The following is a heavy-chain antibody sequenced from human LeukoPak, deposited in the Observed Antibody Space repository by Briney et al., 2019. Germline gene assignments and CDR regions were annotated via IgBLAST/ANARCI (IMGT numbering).Heavy chain of an antibody. Sequence: PSQTLSLTCTVSGGSISSGSYYWSWIRQPARKGLEWIGRIYTSGSTNYNPSLKSRVTISVDTSKNQFSLKLSSVTAADTAVYYCAREGIFGVVTEFDYWGQGTLVTVSS. CDR3: AREGIFGVVTEFDY. V-gene: IGHV4-61*02. CDR1: GGSISSGSYY. CDR2: IYTSGST. J-gene: IGHJ4*02. D-gene: IGHD3-3*01.